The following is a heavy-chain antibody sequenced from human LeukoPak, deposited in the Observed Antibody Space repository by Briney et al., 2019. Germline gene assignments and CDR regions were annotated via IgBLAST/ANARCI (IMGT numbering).Heavy chain of an antibody. CDR3: VKDSSSGSYFDY. CDR1: GFTFSRYA. J-gene: IGHJ4*02. V-gene: IGHV3-64D*06. D-gene: IGHD3-10*01. CDR2: ISSNGGST. Sequence: GGPLRLSCSASGFTFSRYAMHWVRQAPGKGLEYVSAISSNGGSTYYADSVKGRFTISRDNSRNTLHLQMSSLRVEDTAVYYCVKDSSSGSYFDYWGQGTLVTVSS.